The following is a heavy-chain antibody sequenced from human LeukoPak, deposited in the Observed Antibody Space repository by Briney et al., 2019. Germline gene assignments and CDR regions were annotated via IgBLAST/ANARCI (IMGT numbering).Heavy chain of an antibody. CDR3: AKDLPPNDF. CDR2: IRYDGSNK. CDR1: GFTFSSYD. Sequence: PGGSLRLSCAASGFTFSSYDRHWVRQAPGKGLEWVAFIRYDGSNKYYADSVKGRFTISRDNSKNTLYLQMSSLRADDTAVYYCAKDLPPNDFWGQGTLVTVSS. V-gene: IGHV3-30*02. J-gene: IGHJ4*02.